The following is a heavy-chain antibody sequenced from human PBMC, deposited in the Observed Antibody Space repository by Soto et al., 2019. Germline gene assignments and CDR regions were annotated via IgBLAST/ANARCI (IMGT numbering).Heavy chain of an antibody. CDR3: AREVGGSSPPG. CDR2: ISYDGSEK. CDR1: GFTFSRHA. J-gene: IGHJ4*02. V-gene: IGHV3-30-3*01. Sequence: QVQLVESGGGVVQPGRSLRLSCAASGFTFSRHAMHWVRQAPVKGLEWVAVISYDGSEKYYADSVKGRSTISRDSSKNTLYLQMDSLGPEDTAVYYCAREVGGSSPPGWGQGTLVTVFS. D-gene: IGHD6-6*01.